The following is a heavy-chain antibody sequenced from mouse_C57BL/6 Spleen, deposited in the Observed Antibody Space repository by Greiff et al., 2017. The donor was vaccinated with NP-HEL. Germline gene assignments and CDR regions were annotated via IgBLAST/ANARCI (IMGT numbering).Heavy chain of an antibody. CDR2: IDPSDSYT. V-gene: IGHV1-59*01. J-gene: IGHJ1*03. Sequence: VQLQQPGAELVRPGTSVKLSCKASGYTFTSYWMHWVKQRPGQGLEWIGVIDPSDSYTNYNQKFKGKATLTVDTSSSTAYMQLSSLTSEDSAVYYCARPTRITSWYFDVWGTGTTVTVSS. CDR1: GYTFTSYW. CDR3: ARPTRITSWYFDV. D-gene: IGHD2-4*01.